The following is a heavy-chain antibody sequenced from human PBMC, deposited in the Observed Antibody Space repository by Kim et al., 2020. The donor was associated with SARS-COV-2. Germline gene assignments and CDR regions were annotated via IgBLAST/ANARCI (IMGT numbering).Heavy chain of an antibody. CDR2: IWYDGSNK. V-gene: IGHV3-33*01. CDR3: ARDLDGIAIVGVVSNYYYYYGTDV. Sequence: GGSLRLSCAASGFTFSSYGMHWVRQAPGKGLEWVAFIWYDGSNKYYADSVKGRFTISRDNSKNTLYLQMNSLRAEDTAVYYCARDLDGIAIVGVVSNYYYYYGTDVWGQGTTVTVSS. D-gene: IGHD3-3*01. CDR1: GFTFSSYG. J-gene: IGHJ6*02.